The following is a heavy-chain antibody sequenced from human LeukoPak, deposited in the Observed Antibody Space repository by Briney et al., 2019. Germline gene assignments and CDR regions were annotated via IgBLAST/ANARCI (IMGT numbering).Heavy chain of an antibody. CDR2: IYYNGKT. D-gene: IGHD3-10*01. Sequence: PSETLSLTCTVSGGSISSSSYFWGWIRQPPGMGLEWIGNIYYNGKTDYNPSLKSRVTISVGTSKNQFSLKLSSVTATDTAVYYCARGVNLWGQGTLVTVSS. V-gene: IGHV4-39*01. CDR3: ARGVNL. CDR1: GGSISSSSYF. J-gene: IGHJ3*01.